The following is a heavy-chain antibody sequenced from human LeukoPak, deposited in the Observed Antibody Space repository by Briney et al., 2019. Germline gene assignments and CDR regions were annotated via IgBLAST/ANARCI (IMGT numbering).Heavy chain of an antibody. V-gene: IGHV1-18*01. D-gene: IGHD2-15*01. CDR2: ITPYTGNT. Sequence: ASVKVSCKASGYTFTMYSISWVRQAPGQGLEWMGWITPYTGNTNYAQKLQGRVTMTTDTSTSTAYLDLRSLRSDDTAVYYCARGEGFLDYWGQGTLITVSS. CDR3: ARGEGFLDY. J-gene: IGHJ4*02. CDR1: GYTFTMYS.